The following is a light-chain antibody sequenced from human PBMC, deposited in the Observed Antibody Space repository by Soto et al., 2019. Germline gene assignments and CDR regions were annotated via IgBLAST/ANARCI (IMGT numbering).Light chain of an antibody. CDR2: DAS. CDR3: QQRSNWPIT. V-gene: IGKV3-11*01. CDR1: QSVSRY. J-gene: IGKJ5*01. Sequence: EIVLTQSPATLSLSRGERAALSCMASQSVSRYLAWYQQKPGQAPRLLIYDASNRATGIPARFSGSGSGTDFTLTISRLEPEDFAVYYCQQRSNWPITFGQGTRLEI.